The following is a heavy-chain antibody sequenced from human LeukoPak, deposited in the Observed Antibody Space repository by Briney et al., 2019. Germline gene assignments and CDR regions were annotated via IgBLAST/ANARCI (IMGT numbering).Heavy chain of an antibody. V-gene: IGHV3-23*01. CDR3: AKDIFSSVGTPDY. D-gene: IGHD3-3*02. J-gene: IGHJ4*02. Sequence: GGSLRLSCAASGFMFKSYAMSWGRQAPGKGLEWLSGITGRGDDTKYADSVKGRFIISRDNSKNTVHLHLNGLTVEDAAVYYCAKDIFSSVGTPDYWGQGTRVTVSS. CDR1: GFMFKSYA. CDR2: ITGRGDDT.